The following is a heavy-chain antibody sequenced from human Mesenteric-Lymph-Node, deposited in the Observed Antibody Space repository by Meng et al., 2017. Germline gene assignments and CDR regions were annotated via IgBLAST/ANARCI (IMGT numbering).Heavy chain of an antibody. CDR1: GFTFSSYG. V-gene: IGHV3-33*01. Sequence: GESLKISCAASGFTFSSYGMHWVRQAPGKGLEWVAVIWYDGSNKYYADSVKGRFTISRDNSKNTLYLQMNSLRAEDTAVYYCARAMEHQNARGYYYYCMDVWGQGTTVTVSS. D-gene: IGHD1-26*01. CDR2: IWYDGSNK. CDR3: ARAMEHQNARGYYYYCMDV. J-gene: IGHJ6*02.